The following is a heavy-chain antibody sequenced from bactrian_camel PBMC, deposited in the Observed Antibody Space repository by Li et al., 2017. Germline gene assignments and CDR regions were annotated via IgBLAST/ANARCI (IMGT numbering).Heavy chain of an antibody. CDR2: VNTAGGPT. V-gene: IGHV3S1*01. J-gene: IGHJ6*01. CDR3: AADGSSPAVKSGGSWYDKRDFSY. D-gene: IGHD6*01. Sequence: LRLTCKASGFTFRSHYMYWLRQAPGKGLEGIAGVNTAGGPTDYAESVKGRFAISRDNAENTVYLQMNSLNPEDTAVYYCAADGSSPAVKSGGSWYDKRDFSYWGQGTQVTVS. CDR1: GFTFRSHY.